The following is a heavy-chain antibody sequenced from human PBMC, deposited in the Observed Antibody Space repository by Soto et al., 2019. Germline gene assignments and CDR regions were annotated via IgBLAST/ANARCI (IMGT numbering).Heavy chain of an antibody. J-gene: IGHJ4*02. D-gene: IGHD4-17*01. CDR2: INAYSGDR. CDR3: ASANYGDSDY. Sequence: QGELVQSGAEVKKPGASVKVSCKASGYTFPSSTISWLRQAPGQGLEWLGWINAYSGDRKFAQRFQGRVTMTTDTPTSTAYLELTSLTSDDTAIYYCASANYGDSDYWGQGTLLTVSS. V-gene: IGHV1-18*01. CDR1: GYTFPSST.